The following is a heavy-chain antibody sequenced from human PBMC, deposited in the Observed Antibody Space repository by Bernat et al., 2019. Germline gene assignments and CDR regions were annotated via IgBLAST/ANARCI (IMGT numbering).Heavy chain of an antibody. J-gene: IGHJ6*02. D-gene: IGHD5-18*01. V-gene: IGHV4-59*08. CDR2: IYYSGST. CDR3: ARHRTGYSSFWGYGMDV. CDR1: GGSISSYY. Sequence: QVQLQESGPGLVKPSETLSLTCTVSGGSISSYYWSWIRQPPGKGLEWIGYIYYSGSTNYNPSLKSRVTISVDTSKNQSSLKRSSVTAADTAVYYCARHRTGYSSFWGYGMDVWGQGTTVTVSS.